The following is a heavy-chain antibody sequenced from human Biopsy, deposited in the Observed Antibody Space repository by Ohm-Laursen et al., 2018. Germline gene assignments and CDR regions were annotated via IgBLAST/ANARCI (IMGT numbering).Heavy chain of an antibody. CDR2: IYSGGNT. CDR3: ARGRRTSGWPYFDN. Sequence: SGTLSLTCTVSGDSLTSGPENWSWIRQSPGQGLEYIGFIYSGGNTNYNPSLKNRVTMSVDSSKNQFYLKLYSVTAADTAVYYCARGRRTSGWPYFDNWGQGALVIVSP. V-gene: IGHV4-61*01. CDR1: GDSLTSGPEN. J-gene: IGHJ4*02. D-gene: IGHD6-19*01.